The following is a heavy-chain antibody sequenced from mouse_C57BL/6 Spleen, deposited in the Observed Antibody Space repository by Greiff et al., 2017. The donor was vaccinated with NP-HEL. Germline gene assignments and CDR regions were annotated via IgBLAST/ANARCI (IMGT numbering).Heavy chain of an antibody. Sequence: EVHLVESGGGLVQPKGSLKLSCAASGFTFNTYAMHWVRQAPGKGLEWVARIRSKSSNYATYYADSVKDRFTISRDDSQSMLYLQMNNLKTEDTAMYYCGRDYYGSSPDWYFDVWGTGTTVTVSS. J-gene: IGHJ1*03. CDR3: GRDYYGSSPDWYFDV. V-gene: IGHV10-3*01. CDR1: GFTFNTYA. CDR2: IRSKSSNYAT. D-gene: IGHD1-1*01.